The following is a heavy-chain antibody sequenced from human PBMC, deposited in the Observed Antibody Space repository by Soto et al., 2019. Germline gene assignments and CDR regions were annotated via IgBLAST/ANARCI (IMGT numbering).Heavy chain of an antibody. CDR1: GGSISSSSYY. CDR3: ARLPPAYYDYIWGSYRTDNDAFDI. Sequence: SETLSLTCTVSGGSISSSSYYWGWIRQPPGKGLEWIGSIYYSGSTYYNPSLKSRVTISVDTSKNQFSLKLSSVTAADTAVYYCARLPPAYYDYIWGSYRTDNDAFDIWGQGTMVTVSS. J-gene: IGHJ3*02. CDR2: IYYSGST. V-gene: IGHV4-39*01. D-gene: IGHD3-16*02.